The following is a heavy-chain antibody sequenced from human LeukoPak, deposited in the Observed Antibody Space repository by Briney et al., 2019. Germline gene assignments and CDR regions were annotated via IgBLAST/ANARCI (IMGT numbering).Heavy chain of an antibody. CDR1: GFTLSGYE. D-gene: IGHD5-12*01. Sequence: GGSLRLSCAASGFTLSGYEMNWVRQAPGKGLEWVSSISSTGQTIYYADSVKGRFTISRDIAKSSLYLQMYSLRAEDTAVYYCTQGGYDYPSGYWGQGALVTVSS. CDR2: ISSTGQTI. V-gene: IGHV3-48*03. J-gene: IGHJ4*02. CDR3: TQGGYDYPSGY.